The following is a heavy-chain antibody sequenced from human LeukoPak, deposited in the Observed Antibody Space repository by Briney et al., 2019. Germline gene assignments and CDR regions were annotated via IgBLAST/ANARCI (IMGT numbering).Heavy chain of an antibody. J-gene: IGHJ4*02. D-gene: IGHD2/OR15-2a*01. Sequence: SETLSLTCAVYGGSLSGYYWSWIRQPPGKGLEWIGYIYYSGSTKYNPSLKSRVTISVDTSKNQFSLKLSSVTAADTAVYYCARDGAFAVWGQGTLVTVSS. V-gene: IGHV4-59*01. CDR3: ARDGAFAV. CDR2: IYYSGST. CDR1: GGSLSGYY.